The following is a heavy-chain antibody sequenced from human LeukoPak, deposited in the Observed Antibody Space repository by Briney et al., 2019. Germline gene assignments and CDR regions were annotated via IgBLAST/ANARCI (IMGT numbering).Heavy chain of an antibody. CDR2: ITNSGNSK. Sequence: PGGSLRLSCAASEFTFSSYSMNWVRQAPGKGLEWVSYITNSGNSKSYADSVKGRFTISRDNTKNSLYLQMNGLRAEDTAVYYCARWGPDKRADYWGQGTLVTVSS. V-gene: IGHV3-48*01. CDR3: ARWGPDKRADY. CDR1: EFTFSSYS. J-gene: IGHJ4*02. D-gene: IGHD1-14*01.